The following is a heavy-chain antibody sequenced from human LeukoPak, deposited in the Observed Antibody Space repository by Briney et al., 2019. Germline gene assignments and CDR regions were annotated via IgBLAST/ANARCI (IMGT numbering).Heavy chain of an antibody. CDR1: GLSFSTYA. CDR2: ISDSGSQR. J-gene: IGHJ4*02. CDR3: ARGRVSVYSSSWYYGY. V-gene: IGHV3-23*01. Sequence: GGSLRLSCAASGLSFSTYAMSWVRRAPGKGLEWVSVISDSGSQRIYRDSVKGRFTISRDNSKNTLYLQMNSLRAEDTAVYYCARGRVSVYSSSWYYGYWGQGTLVTVSS. D-gene: IGHD6-13*01.